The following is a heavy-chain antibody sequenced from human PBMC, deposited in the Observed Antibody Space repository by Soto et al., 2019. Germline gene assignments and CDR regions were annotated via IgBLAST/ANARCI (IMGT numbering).Heavy chain of an antibody. V-gene: IGHV4-39*01. CDR3: ARHVPVSCSGGNCYVAY. D-gene: IGHD2-15*01. J-gene: IGHJ4*02. CDR2: IYTIGNT. Sequence: XGTLGLTCTASGGSIGSASYYWGWIRQSPGKGLEWIGSIYTIGNTYYNPSLQSRVTMSVDTSKNQFSLKLTSGTAADTAVYYCARHVPVSCSGGNCYVAYWGQGTLVTVSS. CDR1: GGSIGSASYY.